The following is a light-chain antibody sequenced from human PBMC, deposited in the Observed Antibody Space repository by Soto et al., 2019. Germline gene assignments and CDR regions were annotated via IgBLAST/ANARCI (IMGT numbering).Light chain of an antibody. J-gene: IGKJ1*01. CDR3: LQHSTSPLT. CDR2: AAS. Sequence: DMPMTQFPSSLSASVGDRVTITCRASQGISNDLAWYQQKPGKAPKRLIYAASSLHSGVPSRFSGSGSGTEFTHAISSLHPEDFATFYCLQHSTSPLTFGQGTKVEIK. V-gene: IGKV1-17*01. CDR1: QGISND.